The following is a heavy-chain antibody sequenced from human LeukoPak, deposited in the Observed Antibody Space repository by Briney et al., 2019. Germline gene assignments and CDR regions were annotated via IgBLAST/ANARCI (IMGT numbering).Heavy chain of an antibody. CDR2: ISSSSSTI. CDR1: GFTFSNYR. CDR3: ATLKGGSSGWYGSFDY. D-gene: IGHD6-19*01. J-gene: IGHJ4*02. V-gene: IGHV3-48*01. Sequence: GGSLRLSCAASGFTFSNYRMNWVRQAPGKGLEWVSYISSSSSTIYYADSVKGRFTISRDNAKNSLYLQMNSLRAEDTAVYYCATLKGGSSGWYGSFDYWGQGTLVTVSS.